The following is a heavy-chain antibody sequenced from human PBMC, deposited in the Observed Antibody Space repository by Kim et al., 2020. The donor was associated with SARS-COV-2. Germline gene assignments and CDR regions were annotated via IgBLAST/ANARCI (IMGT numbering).Heavy chain of an antibody. J-gene: IGHJ4*02. CDR3: ARDGHAVIASEVFDS. V-gene: IGHV1-2*06. D-gene: IGHD3-22*01. CDR2: VHPNSAST. Sequence: ASVKVSCKASGYPFSNYYIHWVRQAPGQGLEWMGRVHPNSASTTYAQKFQGRVTMTRDTSIATVYMELRRLRSADTAVYFCARDGHAVIASEVFDSWGLG. CDR1: GYPFSNYY.